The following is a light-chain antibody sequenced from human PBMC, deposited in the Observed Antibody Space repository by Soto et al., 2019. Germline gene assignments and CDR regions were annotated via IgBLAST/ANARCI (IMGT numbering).Light chain of an antibody. CDR2: GAS. CDR1: QTVSRTY. V-gene: IGKV3-20*01. Sequence: IVLTQSPVTLSLSAGKRATLSCRASQTVSRTYLAWYQQKPGQAPRLLIYGASTRAAGVPARFSGSGSGTEFTLTISRLEPEDFAVYYCQQYGRSWTFGQGTKVDIK. J-gene: IGKJ1*01. CDR3: QQYGRSWT.